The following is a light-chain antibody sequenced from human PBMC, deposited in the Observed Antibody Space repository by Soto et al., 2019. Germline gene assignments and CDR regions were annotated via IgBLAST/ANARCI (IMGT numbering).Light chain of an antibody. J-gene: IGLJ2*01. CDR2: DVR. Sequence: QSVLTQPASVSGSPGQSITISCTGTSSDVGAYNYVYWYQQHPGKAPKLMIYDVRNRPSGVSNRFSGSKSGNSASLTISGLQREDESDYYCCSYTRSSTLFGGGTKVTVL. CDR1: SSDVGAYNY. CDR3: CSYTRSSTL. V-gene: IGLV2-14*01.